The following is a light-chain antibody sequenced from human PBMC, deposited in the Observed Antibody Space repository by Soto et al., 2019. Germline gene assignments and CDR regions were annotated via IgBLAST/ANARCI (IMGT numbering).Light chain of an antibody. CDR3: QQYASAPFS. V-gene: IGKV3-20*01. CDR2: AAS. J-gene: IGKJ3*01. Sequence: DIVITQSPDTLSVSPVERATLSCRASQSISNNLAWYQQKPGQAPRLLIYAASTRATDIPDRFSGSASETDFTLTINRLEPEDSAVYYCQQYASAPFSLGPGTKVDIK. CDR1: QSISNN.